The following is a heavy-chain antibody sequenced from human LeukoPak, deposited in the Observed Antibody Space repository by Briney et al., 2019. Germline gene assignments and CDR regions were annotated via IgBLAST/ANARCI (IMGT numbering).Heavy chain of an antibody. J-gene: IGHJ4*02. CDR3: ARDGADFWSGYYTPWYFDY. CDR2: INHSGST. V-gene: IGHV4-34*01. D-gene: IGHD3-3*01. CDR1: GGSFSGYY. Sequence: SETLSLTCAVYGGSFSGYYWSWIRHPPGKGLEWIGEINHSGSTNYNPSLKSRVTISVDTSKNQFSLKLSSVTAADTAVYYCARDGADFWSGYYTPWYFDYWGQGTLVTVSS.